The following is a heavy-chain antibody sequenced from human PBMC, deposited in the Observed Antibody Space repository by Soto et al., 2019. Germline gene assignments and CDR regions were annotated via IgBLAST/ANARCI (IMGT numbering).Heavy chain of an antibody. CDR1: GGSISSSSYY. V-gene: IGHV4-39*01. J-gene: IGHJ6*03. Sequence: QLQLQESGPGLVKPSETLSLTCTVSGGSISSSSYYWGWIRQPPGKGLEWIGRIYYSGSTYYNPSLKSRVYISVDTSKNQFPLKLSSVTGADRAVYYCAGHLSKSSSGYYSMHVWGKGTTVTGSS. CDR2: IYYSGST. CDR3: AGHLSKSSSGYYSMHV. D-gene: IGHD6-6*01.